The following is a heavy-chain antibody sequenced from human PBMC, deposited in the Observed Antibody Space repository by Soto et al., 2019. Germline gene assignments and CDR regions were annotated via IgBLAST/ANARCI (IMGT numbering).Heavy chain of an antibody. CDR3: SRGGGGGLFDL. D-gene: IGHD2-21*01. J-gene: IGHJ4*02. CDR1: GFTFSDHY. V-gene: IGHV3-11*06. CDR2: ISPRTTYK. Sequence: QVQLVESGGGLVKPGGSLRLSCASSGFTFSDHYMSWIRRSPGKGLEFLSYISPRTTYKNYADSVKGRFTISRDNDNNTLYLQLNSLRAEDTAIDYCSRGGGGGLFDLWGQGTFVTVSS.